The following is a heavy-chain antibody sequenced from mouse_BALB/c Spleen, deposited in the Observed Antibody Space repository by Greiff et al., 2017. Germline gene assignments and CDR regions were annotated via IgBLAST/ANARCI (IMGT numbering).Heavy chain of an antibody. J-gene: IGHJ3*01. CDR1: GFTFSSYT. D-gene: IGHD2-4*01. CDR2: ISSGGSYT. CDR3: TRDRDDYDVRFAY. V-gene: IGHV5-6-4*01. Sequence: DVMLVESGGGLVKPGGSLKLSCAASGFTFSSYTMSWVRQTPEKRLEWVATISSGGSYTYYPDSVKGRFTISRDNAKNTLYLQMSSLKSEDTAMYYCTRDRDDYDVRFAYWGQGTLVTVSA.